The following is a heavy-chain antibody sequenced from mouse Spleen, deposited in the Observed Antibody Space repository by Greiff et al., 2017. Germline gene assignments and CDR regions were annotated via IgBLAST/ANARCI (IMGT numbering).Heavy chain of an antibody. Sequence: VQLQQPGAELVMPGASVKLSCKASGYTFTSYWMHWVKQRPGQGLEWIGEIDPSDSYTNYNQKFKGKATLTVDKSSSTAYMQLSSLTSEDSAVYYCARGTTGLYFDYWGQGTTLTVSS. V-gene: IGHV1-69*01. D-gene: IGHD1-1*01. CDR1: GYTFTSYW. CDR3: ARGTTGLYFDY. J-gene: IGHJ2*01. CDR2: IDPSDSYT.